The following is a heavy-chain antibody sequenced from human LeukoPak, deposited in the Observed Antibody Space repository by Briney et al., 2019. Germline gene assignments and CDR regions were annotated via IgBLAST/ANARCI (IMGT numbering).Heavy chain of an antibody. CDR3: ARDRGIAAAGTRFNDY. J-gene: IGHJ4*02. D-gene: IGHD6-13*01. V-gene: IGHV3-33*08. Sequence: GGSLRLSCAASGFTFSDYGMHWVRQAPGKGLEWVAVIWYDGSNKYYADSVKGRFTISRDNPKNTLYLQMNSLRAEDTAVYYCARDRGIAAAGTRFNDYWGQGTLVTVSS. CDR2: IWYDGSNK. CDR1: GFTFSDYG.